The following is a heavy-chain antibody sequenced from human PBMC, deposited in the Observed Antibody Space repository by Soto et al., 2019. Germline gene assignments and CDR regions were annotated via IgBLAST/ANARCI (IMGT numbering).Heavy chain of an antibody. Sequence: QVQLVESGGGVVQPGRSLRLSCAASGFTFSSYGMHWVRQAPGKGLEWVSGISYDGSNKYYADSVKGRFTISRDNSKNTLYLQINSLRAEDTAVYYCAKERIPDYWGQGTLVTVSS. CDR1: GFTFSSYG. V-gene: IGHV3-30*18. J-gene: IGHJ4*02. CDR2: ISYDGSNK. CDR3: AKERIPDY.